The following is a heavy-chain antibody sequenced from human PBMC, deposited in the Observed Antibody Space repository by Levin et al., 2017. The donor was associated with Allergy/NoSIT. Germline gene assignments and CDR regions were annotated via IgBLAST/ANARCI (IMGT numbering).Heavy chain of an antibody. CDR3: ARDYSYYDSSGYYPFDY. CDR2: ISSSSSTI. CDR1: GFTFSSYS. V-gene: IGHV3-48*01. D-gene: IGHD3-22*01. J-gene: IGHJ4*02. Sequence: GESLKISCAASGFTFSSYSMNWVRQAPGKGLEWVSYISSSSSTIYYADSVKGRFTISRDNAKNSLYLQMNSLRAEDTAVYYCARDYSYYDSSGYYPFDYWGQGTLVTVSS.